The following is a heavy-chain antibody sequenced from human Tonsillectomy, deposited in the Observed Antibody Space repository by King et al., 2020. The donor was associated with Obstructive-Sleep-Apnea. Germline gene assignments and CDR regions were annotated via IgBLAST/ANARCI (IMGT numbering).Heavy chain of an antibody. CDR1: GGSFSGYY. Sequence: VQLQQWGAGLLKPSETLSLPCAVYGGSFSGYYWSWIRQPPGKGLEWIGEINHSGSTNYNPSLKSRVTISVDTSKNQFSLKLSSVTAADTAVYYCARTSSGWIYYYYYGMDVWGQGTTVTVSS. D-gene: IGHD6-19*01. CDR2: INHSGST. V-gene: IGHV4-34*01. CDR3: ARTSSGWIYYYYYGMDV. J-gene: IGHJ6*02.